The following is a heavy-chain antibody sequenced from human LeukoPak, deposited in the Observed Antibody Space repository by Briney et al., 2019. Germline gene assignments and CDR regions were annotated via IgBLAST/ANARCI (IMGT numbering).Heavy chain of an antibody. CDR2: IWYDGSNK. J-gene: IGHJ4*02. CDR3: ASSVTGSAGIDY. D-gene: IGHD4-17*01. CDR1: GFTLSIYG. Sequence: PGGSVSLFCAACGFTLSIYGMQGVRQPRGKGLEWVGVIWYDGSNKYYADSVKGRFTISRDKSKNTLYLQMNSLRAEDTAVYYCASSVTGSAGIDYWGQGTLVTVSS. V-gene: IGHV3-33*01.